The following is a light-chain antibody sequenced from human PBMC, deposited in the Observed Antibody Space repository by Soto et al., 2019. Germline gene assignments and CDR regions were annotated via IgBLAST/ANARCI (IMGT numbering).Light chain of an antibody. V-gene: IGKV3-20*01. CDR1: QSVKNSY. Sequence: EIVLTQSPGTVSVSPGEGVTLSCRASQSVKNSYIAWYQHKPGQAPRLIISETSTRASGIPDRFSGGGSGTEFTLTITPLEPEDFAVYYCQHYSTSPSYTFGQGTKLE. CDR3: QHYSTSPSYT. CDR2: ETS. J-gene: IGKJ2*01.